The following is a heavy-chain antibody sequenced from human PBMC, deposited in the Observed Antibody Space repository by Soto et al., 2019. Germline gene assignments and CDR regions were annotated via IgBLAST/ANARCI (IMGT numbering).Heavy chain of an antibody. CDR2: IYYSGST. CDR1: GGCISRSTYY. J-gene: IGHJ5*01. Sequence: SETLSLTCTVSGGCISRSTYYWGGIRQPPGKGLEWIGRIYYSGSTYYRPSLKSRVTISLDTSKNQFSLKLSSVTAPDTAVHFCVRHVPAGLCPGWFDCCGTGPLVTVST. D-gene: IGHD6-13*01. CDR3: VRHVPAGLCPGWFDC. V-gene: IGHV4-39*01.